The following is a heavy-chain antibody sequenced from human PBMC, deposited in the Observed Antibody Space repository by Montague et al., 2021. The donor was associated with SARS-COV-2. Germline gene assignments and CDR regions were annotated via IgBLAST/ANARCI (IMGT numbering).Heavy chain of an antibody. J-gene: IGHJ3*01. CDR1: GFSLNTDGVG. Sequence: VKPTQTLTLTCVFSGFSLNTDGVGVAWIRRPPGKALEWLALIYWDGDQRYSPSLKTRVTIAKDTSRNRVVLTMTNLDPVDTATYYCARRYDFYRAEAFDVWAKGQWSPSLQ. V-gene: IGHV2-5*02. CDR3: ARRYDFYRAEAFDV. D-gene: IGHD3-3*01. CDR2: IYWDGDQ.